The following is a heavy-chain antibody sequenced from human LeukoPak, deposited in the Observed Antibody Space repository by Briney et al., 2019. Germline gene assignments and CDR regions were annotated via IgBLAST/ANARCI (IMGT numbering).Heavy chain of an antibody. CDR1: GFTFSSYT. Sequence: GGSLRLSCAASGFTFSSYTMNWVRQAPGKGLEWVSIISSGSSYIHYADSVKGRFTISRDKSKNTVYLQMNSLRVEDTAVYYCARENRGAGAFDIWGQGTMVTVSS. V-gene: IGHV3-21*01. D-gene: IGHD3-10*01. CDR2: ISSGSSYI. J-gene: IGHJ3*02. CDR3: ARENRGAGAFDI.